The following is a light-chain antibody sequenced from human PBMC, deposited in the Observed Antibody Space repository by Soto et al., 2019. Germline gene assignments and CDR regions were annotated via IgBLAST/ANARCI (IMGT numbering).Light chain of an antibody. CDR1: QSISSY. CDR2: AAS. V-gene: IGKV1-39*01. Sequence: DIQMTQSPSSLSASVGDRVTITCRASQSISSYLNWYQQKPGKAPKLLIYAASSLQSGVPSRFSGSGSGTDFTLTISSPQPEDFATYYCQQSYMGTFGQGTKVEIK. J-gene: IGKJ1*01. CDR3: QQSYMGT.